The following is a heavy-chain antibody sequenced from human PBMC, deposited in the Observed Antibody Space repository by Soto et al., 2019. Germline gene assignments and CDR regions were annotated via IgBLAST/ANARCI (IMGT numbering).Heavy chain of an antibody. J-gene: IGHJ4*02. CDR1: GFTFSTYW. CDR3: VRDWGSTGTY. CDR2: IKQDGSQK. V-gene: IGHV3-7*03. Sequence: EVQLVESGGGLVQPGGSLRLSCAASGFTFSTYWMTWVRQAPGKGLDWVANIKQDGSQKFYVDSVKGRFTISRDNAKNSLYLQMNSLRAEDTAVYYCVRDWGSTGTYYGQGTLVTVSS. D-gene: IGHD3-16*01.